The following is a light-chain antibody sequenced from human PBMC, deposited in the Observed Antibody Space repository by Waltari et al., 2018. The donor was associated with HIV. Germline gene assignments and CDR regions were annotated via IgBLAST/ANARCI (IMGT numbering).Light chain of an antibody. J-gene: IGLJ2*01. Sequence: QSALTQPPSLSGSPGQSVTISCSGSSNDVGSYDHVSWYHPVPGGAPKVVIYDVIQRPAEMSDRFEGSKSGNTAYLRISGLRIDDEGEEYCCADGGSYTFVFGGGTRLTV. CDR1: SNDVGSYDH. CDR3: CADGGSYTFV. V-gene: IGLV2-11*01. CDR2: DVI.